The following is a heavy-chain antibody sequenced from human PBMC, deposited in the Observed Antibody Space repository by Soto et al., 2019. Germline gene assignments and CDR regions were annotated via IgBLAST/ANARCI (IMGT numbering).Heavy chain of an antibody. CDR1: GYIFTLYT. CDR3: ARRYCSSASCHPEGNWFDP. V-gene: IGHV1-3*01. Sequence: ASVKVSCKASGYIFTLYTMHWVRQAPGLRLEWMGWINGDSGITKYSQKFQDRVIITRDPSASTAYLEMSSLRSEDTAVYYCARRYCSSASCHPEGNWFDPWGQGTQVTSPQ. D-gene: IGHD2-2*01. CDR2: INGDSGIT. J-gene: IGHJ5*02.